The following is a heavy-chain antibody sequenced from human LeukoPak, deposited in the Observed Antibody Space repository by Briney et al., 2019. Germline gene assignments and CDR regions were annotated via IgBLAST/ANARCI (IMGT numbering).Heavy chain of an antibody. D-gene: IGHD3-22*01. Sequence: GASVKVSCKAFGYTFTGYYMHWVRQAPGQGLEWMGWINPNSGGTNYAQKFQGRVTMTRDTSISTAYMELSRLRSDDTAVYYCARAYYDSSGSVDYWGQGTLVTVSS. CDR3: ARAYYDSSGSVDY. CDR1: GYTFTGYY. CDR2: INPNSGGT. V-gene: IGHV1-2*02. J-gene: IGHJ4*02.